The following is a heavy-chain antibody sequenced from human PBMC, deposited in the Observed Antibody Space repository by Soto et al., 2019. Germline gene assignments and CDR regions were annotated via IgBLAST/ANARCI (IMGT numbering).Heavy chain of an antibody. V-gene: IGHV4-59*01. CDR2: IYNSGRY. J-gene: IGHJ4*02. CDR3: ARTLPNRQLFDS. Sequence: SETLSLTCTVSGGFIWGWIRQSPDKGLEWIGYIYNSGRYNYNPSLESRLTISIDTSKNQFSLRLASVTAADTAVYYCARTLPNRQLFDSWSQGTLVTVAS. D-gene: IGHD1-1*01. CDR1: GGFI.